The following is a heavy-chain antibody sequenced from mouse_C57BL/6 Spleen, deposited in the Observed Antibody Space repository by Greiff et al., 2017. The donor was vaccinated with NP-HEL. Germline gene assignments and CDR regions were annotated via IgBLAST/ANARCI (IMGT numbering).Heavy chain of an antibody. CDR1: GYAFSSSW. Sequence: VQLQQSGPELVKPGASVKISCKASGYAFSSSWMNWVKQRPGQGLEWIGRIYPGDGDTNYNGKFKGKATLTADKSSSTAYMQLSSLTSEDSAVYFCAGSTVPGWGQGTSVTVSS. D-gene: IGHD1-1*01. J-gene: IGHJ4*01. V-gene: IGHV1-82*01. CDR2: IYPGDGDT. CDR3: AGSTVPG.